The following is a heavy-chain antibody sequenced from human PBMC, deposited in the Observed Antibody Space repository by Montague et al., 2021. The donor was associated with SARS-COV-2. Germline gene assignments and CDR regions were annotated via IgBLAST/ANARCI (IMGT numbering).Heavy chain of an antibody. CDR1: GGSISSGSYY. CDR3: ARESLHLTGYYNDYFDY. V-gene: IGHV4-61*02. Sequence: TLSLTCTVSGGSISSGSYYWNWIRQPARKGLEWIGRIYTSGSTNSNPSLKSRVTISVDTSKNQFSLKLSSVTAADTAVYYCARESLHLTGYYNDYFDYWGQGTLVTVSS. J-gene: IGHJ4*02. CDR2: IYTSGST. D-gene: IGHD3-9*01.